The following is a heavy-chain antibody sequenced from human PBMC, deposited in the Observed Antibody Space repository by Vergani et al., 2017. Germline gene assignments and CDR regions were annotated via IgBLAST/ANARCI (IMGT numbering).Heavy chain of an antibody. D-gene: IGHD3-3*01. V-gene: IGHV3-30*02. Sequence: QVQLVESGGGVVQPGGSLRLSCAASGFTFSSYGMHWVRQAPGKGLEWVAFIRYDGSNKYYADSVKGRFTISRDNSKNTLYLQMNSLRAEDTAVYYCAKDRREGITIFGVVIPTTPDYYGMDVWGQGTTVTVSS. CDR1: GFTFSSYG. CDR2: IRYDGSNK. J-gene: IGHJ6*02. CDR3: AKDRREGITIFGVVIPTTPDYYGMDV.